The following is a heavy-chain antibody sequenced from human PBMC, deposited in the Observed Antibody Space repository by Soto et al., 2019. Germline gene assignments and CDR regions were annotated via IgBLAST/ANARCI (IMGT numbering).Heavy chain of an antibody. J-gene: IGHJ4*02. D-gene: IGHD2-15*01. Sequence: PSETLSLTCTVSGGSISSDYWSWIRQPPGKGLEWIGYIYYGGSTHSNPSLKSRVIISLDTSKNQFSLKLSSVTAADTAVYYCARQSPDCSGGSCYTYYFDYWGQGXXV. CDR2: IYYGGST. CDR1: GGSISSDY. V-gene: IGHV4-59*08. CDR3: ARQSPDCSGGSCYTYYFDY.